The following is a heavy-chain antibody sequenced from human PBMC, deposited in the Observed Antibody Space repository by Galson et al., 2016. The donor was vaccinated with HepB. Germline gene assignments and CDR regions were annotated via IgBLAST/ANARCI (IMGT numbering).Heavy chain of an antibody. CDR3: ARLTYSSRCFDY. D-gene: IGHD2-2*01. CDR1: GYIFTNYW. V-gene: IGHV5-51*01. Sequence: QSGAEVKKPGESLKISCKASGYIFTNYWIGWVRQMPGKGLEWMGIVYPGDSSTKYSPSFQGQVTISADKSITTAYLQWKSLKAADTAMYYCARLTYSSRCFDYWGQGALVTVPS. J-gene: IGHJ4*02. CDR2: VYPGDSST.